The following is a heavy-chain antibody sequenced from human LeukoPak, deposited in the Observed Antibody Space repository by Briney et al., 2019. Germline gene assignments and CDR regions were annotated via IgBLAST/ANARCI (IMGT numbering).Heavy chain of an antibody. D-gene: IGHD1-26*01. CDR2: INPNSGGT. J-gene: IGHJ3*02. Sequence: ASVTVSCKASGYTFTGYYIHWVRQAPGQGLEWMGWINPNSGGTNYAQKFQGGVTMTRDTSISTAYMELSRLRSDDTAVYYCARDRSGSYHPADDAFDIWGQGTMVTVSS. V-gene: IGHV1-2*02. CDR1: GYTFTGYY. CDR3: ARDRSGSYHPADDAFDI.